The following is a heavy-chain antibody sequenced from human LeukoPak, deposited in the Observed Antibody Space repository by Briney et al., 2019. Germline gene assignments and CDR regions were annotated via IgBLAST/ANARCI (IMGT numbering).Heavy chain of an antibody. V-gene: IGHV3-7*01. J-gene: IGHJ5*02. CDR1: GFTFSNYW. D-gene: IGHD6-19*01. CDR2: IKQDGSEK. Sequence: GGSLRLSCAASGFTFSNYWMSWVRQAPGKGLEWVANIKQDGSEKYYVDSVQGRFTISRDNAKNSLYLQMNSLRAEDTAVYYCARENKQWLVRDNWFDPWGQGTLVTVSS. CDR3: ARENKQWLVRDNWFDP.